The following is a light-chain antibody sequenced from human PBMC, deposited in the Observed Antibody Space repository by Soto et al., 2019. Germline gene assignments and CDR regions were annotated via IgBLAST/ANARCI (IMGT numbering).Light chain of an antibody. Sequence: EIVLTQSPGTLSLSPGERATLSCRASQSVSSTYLGWYQQKPAQAPRLLIYGASSRATGIPDRFSGSGSGTDFSLTISRLESEDYAVYYCQQYGSSPPFTFGQGTKLEIK. V-gene: IGKV3-20*01. CDR2: GAS. J-gene: IGKJ2*01. CDR1: QSVSSTY. CDR3: QQYGSSPPFT.